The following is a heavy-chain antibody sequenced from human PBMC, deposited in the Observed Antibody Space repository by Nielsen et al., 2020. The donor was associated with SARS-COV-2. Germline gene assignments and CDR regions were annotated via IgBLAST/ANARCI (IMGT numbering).Heavy chain of an antibody. V-gene: IGHV3-73*01. CDR2: IRSKANSYAT. Sequence: GGSLRLSCAASGFTFSGSAMHWVRQASGKGLEWVGRIRSKANSYATAYAASVKGRFTISRDDSKNTAYLQMNSLKTEDTAVYYCTRQSGEITWAGSGTYYYGMDVWGQGTTVTVSS. CDR1: GFTFSGSA. J-gene: IGHJ6*02. D-gene: IGHD3-10*01. CDR3: TRQSGEITWAGSGTYYYGMDV.